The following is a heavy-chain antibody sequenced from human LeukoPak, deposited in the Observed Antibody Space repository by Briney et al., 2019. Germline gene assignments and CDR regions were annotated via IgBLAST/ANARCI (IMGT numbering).Heavy chain of an antibody. CDR3: ARVKRPYSSSWYGYDAFDI. CDR2: ISSSGSTI. D-gene: IGHD6-13*01. J-gene: IGHJ3*02. CDR1: GFTFSDYY. Sequence: GGSLRLSCAASGFTFSDYYMSWIRQAPGKGLEWVSYISSSGSTIYYADSVKGRFTISRDNAKNSLYLQMNSLRAEDTAVYYCARVKRPYSSSWYGYDAFDIWGQGTMVTVSS. V-gene: IGHV3-11*01.